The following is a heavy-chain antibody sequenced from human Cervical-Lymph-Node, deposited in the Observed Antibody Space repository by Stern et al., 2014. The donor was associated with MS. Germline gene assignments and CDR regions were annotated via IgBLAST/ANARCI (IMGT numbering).Heavy chain of an antibody. CDR3: AKARYVQALSDAFDI. D-gene: IGHD2-2*01. CDR1: GFSFTTHW. V-gene: IGHV5-51*03. J-gene: IGHJ3*02. CDR2: IYPGDSDT. Sequence: VQLVQSGAEVKKPGESLKISCEGSGFSFTTHWIAWVRQMPGEGLEWMGIIYPGDSDTRYSPSFQGRVPISADKSISTAYLQWNSLTASDTAMYYCAKARYVQALSDAFDIWGQGTMVTVSS.